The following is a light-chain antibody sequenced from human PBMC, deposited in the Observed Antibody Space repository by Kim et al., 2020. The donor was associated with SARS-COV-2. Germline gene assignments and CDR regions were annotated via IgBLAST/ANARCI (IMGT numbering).Light chain of an antibody. V-gene: IGLV3-16*01. CDR3: LSAP. Sequence: SYELTQPPSVSVSLGQMARITCSGEALPKKYAYWYQQKPGQFPVLVIYKDSERPSGIPERFSGSSSGTIVTLTISGVQAEDEADYYCLSAPIGGGTQLTVL. J-gene: IGLJ2*01. CDR2: KDS. CDR1: ALPKKY.